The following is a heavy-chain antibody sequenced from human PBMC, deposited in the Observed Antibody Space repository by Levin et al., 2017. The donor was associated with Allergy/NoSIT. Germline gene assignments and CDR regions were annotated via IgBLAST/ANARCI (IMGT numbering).Heavy chain of an antibody. J-gene: IGHJ4*02. Sequence: ASVKVSCKASGYTFTGYYMHWVRQAPGQGLEWMGRINPNSGGTNYAQKFHGRVTMTRDTSISTAYMELSRLRSDDTAVYYCARRYCSGGSCYLDYWGQGTLVTVSS. V-gene: IGHV1-2*06. CDR1: GYTFTGYY. CDR3: ARRYCSGGSCYLDY. D-gene: IGHD2-15*01. CDR2: INPNSGGT.